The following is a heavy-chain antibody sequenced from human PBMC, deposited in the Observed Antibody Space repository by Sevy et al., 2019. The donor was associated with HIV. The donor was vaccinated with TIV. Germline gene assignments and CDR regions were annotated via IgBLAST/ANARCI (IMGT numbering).Heavy chain of an antibody. CDR3: AVSSSWFSLFDY. CDR1: GGSISSSGYY. J-gene: IGHJ4*02. D-gene: IGHD6-13*01. Sequence: SETLSLTCTVSGGSISSSGYYWGWIRQPPGKGLEWIGSIYYSGSTYYNPSLKSRVTISVDTSKNQFSLKLSSVTAADTAVYYCAVSSSWFSLFDYWGQGTLVTVSS. CDR2: IYYSGST. V-gene: IGHV4-39*01.